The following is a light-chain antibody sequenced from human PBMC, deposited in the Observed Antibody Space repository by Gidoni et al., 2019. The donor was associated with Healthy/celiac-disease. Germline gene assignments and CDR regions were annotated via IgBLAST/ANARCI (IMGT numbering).Light chain of an antibody. CDR2: QDS. J-gene: IGLJ2*01. CDR1: TLGDKY. Sequence: SYELTQPPSVSVSPGQTASITCSGDTLGDKYACWYQQTPGQSPVLVIYQDSQRPSGIPERFSGSNSGNTATLTISGTQAMDESDYYCQAWDSSTSVVFGGGTKLTVL. CDR3: QAWDSSTSVV. V-gene: IGLV3-1*01.